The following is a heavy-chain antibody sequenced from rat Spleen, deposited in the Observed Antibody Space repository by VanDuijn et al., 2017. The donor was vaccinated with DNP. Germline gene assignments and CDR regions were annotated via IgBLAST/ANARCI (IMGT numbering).Heavy chain of an antibody. Sequence: EVQLVESGGGLVQPGRSMTLSCAASGFTFSDYYLAWVRQGPTRGLEWVASISTGGASTYYPDSVKGRFTISRDNAKSSLYLQMDSLKSEDTAFYYCVRDSANNNIRYYFDYWGQGAMVTVSS. V-gene: IGHV5-25*01. J-gene: IGHJ2*01. D-gene: IGHD1-10*01. CDR1: GFTFSDYY. CDR3: VRDSANNNIRYYFDY. CDR2: ISTGGAST.